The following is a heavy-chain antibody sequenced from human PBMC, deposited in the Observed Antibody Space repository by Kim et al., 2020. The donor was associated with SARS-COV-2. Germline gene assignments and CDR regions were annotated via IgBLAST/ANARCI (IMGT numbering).Heavy chain of an antibody. CDR1: GFTFDDYA. CDR3: AKTNTYYDYVWGSYRYYPGD. V-gene: IGHV3-43*02. D-gene: IGHD3-16*02. Sequence: GGSLRLSCAASGFTFDDYAMHWVRQAPGKGLEWVSLISGDGGSTYYADSVKGRFTISRDNSKNSLYLQMNSLRTEDTALYYCAKTNTYYDYVWGSYRYYPGDWGQGTLVTVSS. CDR2: ISGDGGST. J-gene: IGHJ4*02.